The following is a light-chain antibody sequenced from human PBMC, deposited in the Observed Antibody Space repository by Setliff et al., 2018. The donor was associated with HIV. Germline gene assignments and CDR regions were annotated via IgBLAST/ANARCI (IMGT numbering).Light chain of an antibody. J-gene: IGLJ1*01. Sequence: ALTQPASVSGSPGQSITISCTGTISDVGGFNYVSWYQQHPGKAPKLMIYEVSNRPSWISNRFSGSKSANTASLTISGLQAEDEADYYCSSYTSSSTPYVLGTGTKV. CDR1: ISDVGGFNY. V-gene: IGLV2-14*01. CDR3: SSYTSSSTPYV. CDR2: EVS.